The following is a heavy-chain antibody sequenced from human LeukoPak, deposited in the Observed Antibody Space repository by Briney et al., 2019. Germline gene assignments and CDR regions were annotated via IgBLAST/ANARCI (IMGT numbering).Heavy chain of an antibody. D-gene: IGHD6-19*01. CDR3: ASHDQGWYGYYYGMDV. CDR1: GFSLTHDA. V-gene: IGHV3-30*03. J-gene: IGHJ6*02. CDR2: VSKDTVTK. Sequence: PGGSLRLSCAASGFSLTHDAIRWVRQAPGKGLEWVAVVSKDTVTKFYRDSVKGRFTVSTDSSKNTVYLQMTGLRSEDTAVYYCASHDQGWYGYYYGMDVWGQGTTVTVSS.